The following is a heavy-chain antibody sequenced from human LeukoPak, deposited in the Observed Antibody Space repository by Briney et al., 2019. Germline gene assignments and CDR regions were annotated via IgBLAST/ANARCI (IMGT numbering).Heavy chain of an antibody. D-gene: IGHD1-26*01. Sequence: ASVKVSCKASGYTFTSYYMHWVRQAPGQGLEWMGLINPTGGSTGYAQKFQGRVTMTGDMSTNTDYMELSSLRSEDTAIYYCARDNSVGDNAWWFDPWGQGTLVTVSS. CDR1: GYTFTSYY. CDR2: INPTGGST. J-gene: IGHJ5*02. CDR3: ARDNSVGDNAWWFDP. V-gene: IGHV1-46*01.